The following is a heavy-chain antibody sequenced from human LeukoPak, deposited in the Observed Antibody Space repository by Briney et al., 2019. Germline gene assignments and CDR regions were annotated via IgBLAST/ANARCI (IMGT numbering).Heavy chain of an antibody. CDR2: ISSSGSTI. D-gene: IGHD1-26*01. CDR1: GFTFSSYG. J-gene: IGHJ3*02. V-gene: IGHV3-48*04. Sequence: GGTLRLSCAASGFTFSSYGMNWVRQAPGKGLEWVSYISSSGSTIYYADSVKGRFTISRDNAKNSLYLQMNSLRAEDTAVYYCARDTPWYSGSYNAFDIWGQGTMVTVSS. CDR3: ARDTPWYSGSYNAFDI.